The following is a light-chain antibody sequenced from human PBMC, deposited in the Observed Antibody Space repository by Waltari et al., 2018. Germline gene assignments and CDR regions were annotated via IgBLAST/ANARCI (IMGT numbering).Light chain of an antibody. V-gene: IGKV3-11*01. CDR2: DAS. J-gene: IGKJ4*01. CDR3: QQRHDWPLN. Sequence: EILLTQSPVTLSVSPGERATLSCKASQSVRSYLAWYQQKPGQAPRLLIYDASNRASGIPARFSGSGSGTDFTITISNVEPEDFAVYYCQQRHDWPLNFGGGTKLEIK. CDR1: QSVRSY.